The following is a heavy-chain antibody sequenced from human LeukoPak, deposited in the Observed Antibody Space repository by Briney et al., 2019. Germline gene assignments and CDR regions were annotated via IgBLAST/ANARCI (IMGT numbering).Heavy chain of an antibody. D-gene: IGHD2-21*02. J-gene: IGHJ4*02. V-gene: IGHV3-30*02. CDR1: GFTFSTYG. CDR2: IRYDADNK. CDR3: AKALGGYYYFDF. Sequence: PGGSLRLSCAASGFTFSTYGMHWVRQXXXXXXXXVAFIRYDADNKYYADSVRGRFTISRDNSKNTLFLQMNSLRAEDTAVYYCAKALGGYYYFDFWGQGTLVTVSS.